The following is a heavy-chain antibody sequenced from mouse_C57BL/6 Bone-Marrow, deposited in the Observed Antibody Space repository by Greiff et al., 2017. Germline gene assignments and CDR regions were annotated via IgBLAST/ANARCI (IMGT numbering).Heavy chain of an antibody. CDR3: PATTVVERGD. V-gene: IGHV14-4*01. CDR2: IDPEYGDT. Sequence: EVQLQQSGAELVRPGASVKLSCTASGFNIKDDYMHWVKQRPEQGLEWIGWIDPEYGDTEYASKFQGKATITADTSSNTAYLQLSSLTSEDAAVYDCPATTVVERGDWGQGTTLTVSS. J-gene: IGHJ2*01. CDR1: GFNIKDDY. D-gene: IGHD1-1*01.